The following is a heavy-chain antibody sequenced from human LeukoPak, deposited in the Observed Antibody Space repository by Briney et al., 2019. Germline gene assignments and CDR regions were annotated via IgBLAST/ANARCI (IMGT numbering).Heavy chain of an antibody. CDR1: GFTFSSYE. CDR2: ITSSGNTI. Sequence: GGSLTLSCAASGFTFSSYEMNWVRQAPGKGLEWVSYITSSGNTIYYADSVKGRFTISRDNAKNSLYLQMNSLRAEDTAVYYCARLTTMTTTGGPFDYWGQGTLVTVS. J-gene: IGHJ4*02. D-gene: IGHD4-17*01. CDR3: ARLTTMTTTGGPFDY. V-gene: IGHV3-48*03.